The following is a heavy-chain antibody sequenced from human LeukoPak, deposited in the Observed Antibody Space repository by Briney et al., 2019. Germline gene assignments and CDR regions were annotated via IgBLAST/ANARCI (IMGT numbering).Heavy chain of an antibody. CDR2: IRYDGSNK. V-gene: IGHV3-30*02. Sequence: PGGSLRLSCAASGFTLSSYGMHWVRQAPGKGLEWVAFIRYDGSNKYYADSVKGRFTISRDNSKNTLYLQMNSLRAEDTAVYYCAKDLGPGYYFDYWGQGTLVTVSS. J-gene: IGHJ4*02. CDR3: AKDLGPGYYFDY. CDR1: GFTLSSYG.